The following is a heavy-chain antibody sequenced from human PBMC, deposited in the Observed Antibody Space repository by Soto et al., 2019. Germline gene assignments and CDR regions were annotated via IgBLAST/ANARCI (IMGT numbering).Heavy chain of an antibody. D-gene: IGHD6-13*01. V-gene: IGHV3-7*03. CDR1: GFTFSSYW. CDR2: IKQDGSEK. CDR3: AREVRSWTLYYYYYYGMDV. Sequence: QPXGSLILSCSAAGFTFSSYWMSWVRQAPGKGLDWVANIKQDGSEKYYVDSVKGRFTISRDNAKNSLYLQMNSLRAEDTAVYYCAREVRSWTLYYYYYYGMDVWGQGTTVTVSS. J-gene: IGHJ6*02.